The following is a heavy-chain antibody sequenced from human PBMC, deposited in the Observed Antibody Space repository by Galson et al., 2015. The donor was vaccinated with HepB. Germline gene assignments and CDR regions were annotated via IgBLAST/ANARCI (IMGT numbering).Heavy chain of an antibody. J-gene: IGHJ2*01. Sequence: SLRLSCAASGFTFSSYDMHWVRQATGKGLEWVSAIGTAGDTYYPGSVKGRFTISRENAKNSLYLQMNSLRAGDTAVYYCARAYYDFWSGYLYWYFDLWGRGTLVTVSS. CDR1: GFTFSSYD. CDR3: ARAYYDFWSGYLYWYFDL. D-gene: IGHD3-3*01. CDR2: IGTAGDT. V-gene: IGHV3-13*01.